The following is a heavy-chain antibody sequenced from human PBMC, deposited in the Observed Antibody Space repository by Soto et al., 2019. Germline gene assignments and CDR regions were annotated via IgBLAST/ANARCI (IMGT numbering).Heavy chain of an antibody. CDR3: ARSPVGDAFNV. CDR2: ISSGRDYI. J-gene: IGHJ3*01. CDR1: GFTFSSYS. Sequence: EVQLVESGGGLVKPGGSLRLSCAASGFTFSSYSMNWVRQAQGKGLEWVSSISSGRDYIFYADSVKGRFTISRDNAKNSLFLQMNSLTAEDTAVYYCARSPVGDAFNVWGQGTVVTVSS. V-gene: IGHV3-21*01.